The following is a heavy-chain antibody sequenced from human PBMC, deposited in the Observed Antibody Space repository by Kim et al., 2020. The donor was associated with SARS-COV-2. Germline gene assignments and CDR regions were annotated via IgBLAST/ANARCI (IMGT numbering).Heavy chain of an antibody. V-gene: IGHV1-8*01. CDR3: ARLKTSLLWFGELWPRSWYFDL. CDR2: MNPNSGNT. CDR1: GYTFTSYD. J-gene: IGHJ2*01. D-gene: IGHD3-10*01. Sequence: ASVKVSCKASGYTFTSYDINWVRQATGQGLEWMGWMNPNSGNTGYAQKFQGRVTMTRNTSISTAYMELSSLRSEDTAVYYCARLKTSLLWFGELWPRSWYFDLWGRGTLVTVSS.